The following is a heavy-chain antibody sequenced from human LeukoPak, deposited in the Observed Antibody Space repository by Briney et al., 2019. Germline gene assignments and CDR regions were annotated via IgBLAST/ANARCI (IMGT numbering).Heavy chain of an antibody. CDR1: GGTFSSYA. CDR2: IIPIFGTA. CDR3: ARAITMVQGVKSYYYYMDV. V-gene: IGHV1-69*01. D-gene: IGHD3-10*01. Sequence: SVKVSCKASGGTFSSYAISWVRQAPGQGLEWMGGIIPIFGTANYAQKFQGRVTITADESTSTAYMELSSLRSEDTAVYYCARAITMVQGVKSYYYYMDVWGEGTTVTVSS. J-gene: IGHJ6*03.